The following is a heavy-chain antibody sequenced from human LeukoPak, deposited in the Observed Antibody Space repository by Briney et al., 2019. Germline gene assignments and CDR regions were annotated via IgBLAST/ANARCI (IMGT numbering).Heavy chain of an antibody. CDR2: ISAYNGDT. D-gene: IGHD4-17*01. J-gene: IGHJ4*02. V-gene: IGHV1-18*01. CDR3: ARELDDYGDPGGFDY. Sequence: ASVKVSCKASGYTFTNYGISWVRQAPGRGLEWMGWISAYNGDTSYAQKLQGRVTMTTDTSTSTAYMELGSLGSDDTAVYYCARELDDYGDPGGFDYWGQGTLVTVSS. CDR1: GYTFTNYG.